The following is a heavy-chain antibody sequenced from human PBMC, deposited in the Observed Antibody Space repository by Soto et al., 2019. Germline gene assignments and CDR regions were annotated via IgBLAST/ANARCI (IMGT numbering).Heavy chain of an antibody. Sequence: QVQLVQSGAEVKKPGASVKVSCKVSGHTLTELSMHGVRQTPGKVPEWMGGFDPEDGETIYAQKFQGRGTMTDDTSTDKAYMELRRLISADTTVDYCATVAAGVPIFGQRLDVWGQGTPVTVSS. CDR1: GHTLTELS. J-gene: IGHJ6*02. CDR3: ATVAAGVPIFGQRLDV. V-gene: IGHV1-24*01. D-gene: IGHD6-13*01. CDR2: FDPEDGET.